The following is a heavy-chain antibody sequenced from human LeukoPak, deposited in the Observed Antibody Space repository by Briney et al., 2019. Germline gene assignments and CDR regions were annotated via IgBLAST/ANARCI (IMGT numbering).Heavy chain of an antibody. CDR3: ARPQYSSGRLGAFDI. D-gene: IGHD6-19*01. Sequence: PGGSLRLSCAASGFTFSSYSMNWVRQAPGKGLEWVSYISSSSSTIYYADSVKGRFTISRDNAKNSLYLQMNSLRAEDTAVYYCARPQYSSGRLGAFDIWGQGTMVTVSS. CDR1: GFTFSSYS. J-gene: IGHJ3*02. CDR2: ISSSSSTI. V-gene: IGHV3-48*01.